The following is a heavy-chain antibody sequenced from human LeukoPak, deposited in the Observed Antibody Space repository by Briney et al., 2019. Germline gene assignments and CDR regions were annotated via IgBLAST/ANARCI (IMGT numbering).Heavy chain of an antibody. D-gene: IGHD3-22*01. CDR2: ISGNNGNT. V-gene: IGHV1-18*01. J-gene: IGHJ4*02. CDR3: ARAGVPDDSSFDY. CDR1: GYTFTNYD. Sequence: ASVKVSGKASGYTFTNYDISWVRQAPGQGLDWMGWISGNNGNTNYAQRLQGRVTMTTDTSTSTAYMELRSLRSDDTAVYYCARAGVPDDSSFDYWGQGTLVTVSS.